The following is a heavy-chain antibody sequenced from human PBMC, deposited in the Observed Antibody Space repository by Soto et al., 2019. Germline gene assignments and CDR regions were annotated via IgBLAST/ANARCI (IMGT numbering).Heavy chain of an antibody. CDR2: NIPIFGTA. CDR3: ARTSQTYGSGINYYGMDV. V-gene: IGHV1-69*13. D-gene: IGHD3-10*01. J-gene: IGHJ6*02. Sequence: ASVKVSCKASGGTFSSYAISWVRQAPGQGLEWMGGNIPIFGTANYAQKFQGRVTITADESTSTAYMELSSLRSEDTAVYYCARTSQTYGSGINYYGMDVWGQGTTVTVSS. CDR1: GGTFSSYA.